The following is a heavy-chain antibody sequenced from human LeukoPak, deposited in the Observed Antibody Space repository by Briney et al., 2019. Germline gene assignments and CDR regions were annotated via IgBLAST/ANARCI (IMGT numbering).Heavy chain of an antibody. V-gene: IGHV5-51*01. CDR3: ARSSAPGIAVSPFDF. D-gene: IGHD6-19*01. Sequence: GESLKISCKGFGYRFTDYWIGWGRQVPGKGLEWMGIIYPGDSDTRYSPSLQGQVTISADKSISTAYLQWSSLKASDTAIFYCARSSAPGIAVSPFDFWGQGTLVTVSS. CDR1: GYRFTDYW. CDR2: IYPGDSDT. J-gene: IGHJ4*02.